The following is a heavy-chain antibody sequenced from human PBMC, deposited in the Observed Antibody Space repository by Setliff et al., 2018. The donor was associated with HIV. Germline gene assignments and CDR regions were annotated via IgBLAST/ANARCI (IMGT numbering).Heavy chain of an antibody. J-gene: IGHJ5*02. CDR1: GYTFTDYT. CDR2: INAGNGNT. Sequence: ASVKVSCKASGYTFTDYTIHWVRQAPGQRLEWMGWINAGNGNTKYSQKFQGRVSITRDTSASKAYLELSSLRSEDTATYYCAPDFGDNWFDPWGQGTLVAVSS. D-gene: IGHD4-17*01. CDR3: APDFGDNWFDP. V-gene: IGHV1-3*01.